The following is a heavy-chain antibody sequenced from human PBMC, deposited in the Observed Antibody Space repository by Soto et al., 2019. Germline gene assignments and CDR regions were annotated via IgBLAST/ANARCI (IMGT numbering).Heavy chain of an antibody. CDR1: VYIFTTYG. Sequence: QVHLVQSGAEVKKPGASVKVSCKGSVYIFTTYGITWVRQAPGQGLEWMGWISAHNGNTNYAQKLQGRVTVTRDTSTSTAYMELRSLRSDDTAVYYCARGRYGDYWGQGALVTVSS. CDR2: ISAHNGNT. D-gene: IGHD1-1*01. CDR3: ARGRYGDY. V-gene: IGHV1-18*01. J-gene: IGHJ4*02.